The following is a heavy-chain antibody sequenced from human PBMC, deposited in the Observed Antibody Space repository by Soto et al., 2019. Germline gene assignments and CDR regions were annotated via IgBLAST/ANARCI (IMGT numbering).Heavy chain of an antibody. CDR1: GFTFSSYA. V-gene: IGHV3-23*01. Sequence: EVQLLESGGGLVQPGGSLRLSCAASGFTFSSYAMSWVRQAPGKGLEWVSAISGSGGSTYYADSVKGRFTISRDNSKNTLYLQMNSLRAEDTAVYYCAKDWPAFFGVARDAFDLWGQGTMVTVSS. D-gene: IGHD3-3*01. CDR3: AKDWPAFFGVARDAFDL. J-gene: IGHJ3*01. CDR2: ISGSGGST.